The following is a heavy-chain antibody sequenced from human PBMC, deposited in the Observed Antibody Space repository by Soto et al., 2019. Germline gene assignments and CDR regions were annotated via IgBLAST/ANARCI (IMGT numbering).Heavy chain of an antibody. V-gene: IGHV3-30-3*01. Sequence: QVQLVESGGGVVQPGRSLRLSCAASGFTFSSYAMHWVRQAPGKGLEWVAVISYDGSNKYYADSVKGRFTISRDNSKNTLYLQMNSLRAEDTAVYYCARPTYYYDSSGHYYYYYGIDVWGQGTTVTVSS. J-gene: IGHJ6*02. CDR1: GFTFSSYA. CDR3: ARPTYYYDSSGHYYYYYGIDV. CDR2: ISYDGSNK. D-gene: IGHD3-22*01.